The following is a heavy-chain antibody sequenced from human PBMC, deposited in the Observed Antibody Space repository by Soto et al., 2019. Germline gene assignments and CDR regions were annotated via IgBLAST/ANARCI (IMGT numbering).Heavy chain of an antibody. CDR3: ARDTTPSL. J-gene: IGHJ4*02. D-gene: IGHD1-1*01. Sequence: SETLSLTCTVSGGSIISYYWSWIRQPPGKGLEWIGYIYYSGSTNYNPSLKSRVTISVDTSKNQFSLKLSSVTAADTAMYYCARDTTPSLWGQGTLVTV. V-gene: IGHV4-59*01. CDR2: IYYSGST. CDR1: GGSIISYY.